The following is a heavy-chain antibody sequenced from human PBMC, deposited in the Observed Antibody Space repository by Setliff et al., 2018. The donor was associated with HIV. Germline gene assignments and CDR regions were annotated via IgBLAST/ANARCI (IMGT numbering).Heavy chain of an antibody. CDR3: ARDSRLQHYYFDY. Sequence: ASVKVSCKASGDSLSNYVITWVRRAPGQGLEWMGGIVPLFGTTNYAQNFQGRLTITTDESTSTAYMELSSLRSEDTAVYYCARDSRLQHYYFDYWGQGTLV. CDR2: IVPLFGTT. V-gene: IGHV1-69*05. J-gene: IGHJ4*02. D-gene: IGHD4-4*01. CDR1: GDSLSNYV.